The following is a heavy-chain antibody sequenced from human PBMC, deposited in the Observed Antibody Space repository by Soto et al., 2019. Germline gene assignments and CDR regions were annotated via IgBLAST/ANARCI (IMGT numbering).Heavy chain of an antibody. D-gene: IGHD2-15*01. J-gene: IGHJ6*02. CDR2: IYSGGST. V-gene: IGHV3-53*01. CDR3: ARVQCTGGSCFSSYYYYYGMDV. Sequence: GGSLRLSCAASGFTVSSNYMSWVRQAPGKGLEWVSVIYSGGSTYYADSVKGRFTISRDNSKNTVYLQMNSLRAEDTAVYYCARVQCTGGSCFSSYYYYYGMDVWGQGTTVTVSS. CDR1: GFTVSSNY.